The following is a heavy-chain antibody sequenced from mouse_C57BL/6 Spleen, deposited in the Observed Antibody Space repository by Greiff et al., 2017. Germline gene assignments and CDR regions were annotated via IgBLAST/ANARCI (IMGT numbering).Heavy chain of an antibody. Sequence: VQLKESGPELVKPGASVKMSCKASGYTFTDYNMHWVKQSHGKSLEWIGYINPNNGGTSYNQKFKGKATLTVNKSSSTAYMELRSLTSEDSAVYYCARNYSSSWYFDVWGTGTTVTVSS. D-gene: IGHD1-1*01. CDR3: ARNYSSSWYFDV. V-gene: IGHV1-22*01. CDR2: INPNNGGT. CDR1: GYTFTDYN. J-gene: IGHJ1*03.